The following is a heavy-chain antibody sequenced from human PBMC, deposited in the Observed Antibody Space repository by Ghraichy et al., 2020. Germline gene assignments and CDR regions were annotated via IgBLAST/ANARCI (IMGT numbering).Heavy chain of an antibody. CDR3: ATIATRGSTTHYFES. CDR1: AFTFSGYW. Sequence: GGSLRLYCAGSAFTFSGYWMSWVRQAPGKGLEWVANIKKDGSEKYYVDSVKGRFTISRDNAKNSLYLQMNSLRAEDTAVYFCATIATRGSTTHYFESWGQGTPVTVSS. J-gene: IGHJ4*02. V-gene: IGHV3-7*01. D-gene: IGHD2-15*01. CDR2: IKKDGSEK.